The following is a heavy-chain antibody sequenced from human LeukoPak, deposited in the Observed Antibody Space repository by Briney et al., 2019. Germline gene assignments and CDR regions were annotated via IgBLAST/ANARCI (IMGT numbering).Heavy chain of an antibody. CDR2: ISAYNGNT. Sequence: GASVKVSCKASGYTFTSYGISWVRLAPGQGLEWMGWISAYNGNTNYAQKLQGRVTMTTDTSTSTAYMELSSLRSEDTAVYYCARDNSVGDIAWWFDPWGQGTLVTVSS. CDR3: ARDNSVGDIAWWFDP. D-gene: IGHD3-16*02. J-gene: IGHJ5*02. CDR1: GYTFTSYG. V-gene: IGHV1-18*01.